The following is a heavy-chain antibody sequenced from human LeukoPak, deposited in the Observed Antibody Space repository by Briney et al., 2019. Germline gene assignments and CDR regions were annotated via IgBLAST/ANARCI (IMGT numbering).Heavy chain of an antibody. CDR2: IASDGSST. J-gene: IGHJ4*02. Sequence: GGSLRLSCTASGFTFSSNIMHCVRQAPGKGLEYVASIASDGSSTFYTNSVKGRFTISRDNSKNTLYLQMGSLKTEDVAVYYCARGHWYGSGQYYFDYWGQGTLVTVSS. CDR3: ARGHWYGSGQYYFDY. V-gene: IGHV3-64*01. CDR1: GFTFSSNI. D-gene: IGHD3-10*01.